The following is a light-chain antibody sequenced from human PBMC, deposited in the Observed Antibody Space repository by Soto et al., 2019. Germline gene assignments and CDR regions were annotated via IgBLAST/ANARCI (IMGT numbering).Light chain of an antibody. CDR2: EAS. J-gene: IGKJ1*01. CDR3: QQYDSWPET. V-gene: IGKV3-15*01. CDR1: QNVRSN. Sequence: EIGLTQSPVTLSLSTGERATLSCRASQNVRSNLAWYQQKPGQAPRLLIYEASTRATGIPATFSGSGSGTEFTLTISSLQSEDFAIYYCQQYDSWPETFGQGTKVDIK.